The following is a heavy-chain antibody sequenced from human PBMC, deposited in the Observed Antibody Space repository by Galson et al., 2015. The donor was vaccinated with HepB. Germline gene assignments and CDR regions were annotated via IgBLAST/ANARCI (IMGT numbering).Heavy chain of an antibody. CDR1: GFTFSNYV. J-gene: IGHJ4*02. CDR3: AKDSSSWDRSYYFDY. Sequence: SLRLSCAASGFTFSNYVMSWVRQAPGKGLEWVSTISASGGSTYYADSVQGRFTISRDNFKNTLYLKMNSLRAEDTAVYYCAKDSSSWDRSYYFDYWGQGTLVTVSS. V-gene: IGHV3-23*01. D-gene: IGHD6-13*01. CDR2: ISASGGST.